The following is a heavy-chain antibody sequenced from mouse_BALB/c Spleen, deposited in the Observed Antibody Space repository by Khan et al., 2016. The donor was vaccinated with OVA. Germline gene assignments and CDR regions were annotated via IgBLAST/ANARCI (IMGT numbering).Heavy chain of an antibody. J-gene: IGHJ2*01. CDR3: ATYYYGSSRYFDY. CDR2: IDPANGNT. V-gene: IGHV14-3*02. Sequence: VQLQQSGAELVKPGASVKLSCTLSGFNIKDTYMHWVKQRPEQGLEWIGRIDPANGNTKYDPKFQGKATITADTSSNTAYLQLSSLTSGDTAVYYCATYYYGSSRYFDYWGQGTTLTVSS. D-gene: IGHD1-1*01. CDR1: GFNIKDTY.